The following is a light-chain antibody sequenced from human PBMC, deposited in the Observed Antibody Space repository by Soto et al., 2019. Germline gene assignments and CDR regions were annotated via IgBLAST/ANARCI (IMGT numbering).Light chain of an antibody. CDR1: SSSIGAGYD. J-gene: IGLJ1*01. V-gene: IGLV1-40*01. CDR2: ANT. Sequence: QSVLTQPPSVSGVPGQRVTISCTGSSSSIGAGYDVHWYQQLPGTAPKLLIYANTNRPSGVPGRFSGSKSGTSASLAITGLQAEDEADYYCQSYDSSLSGYVFGTGTQLTVL. CDR3: QSYDSSLSGYV.